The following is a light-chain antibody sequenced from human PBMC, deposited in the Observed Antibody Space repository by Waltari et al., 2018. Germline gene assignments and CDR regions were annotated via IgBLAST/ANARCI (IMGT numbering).Light chain of an antibody. V-gene: IGLV2-14*01. CDR1: TTDACASTF. CDR2: DVG. J-gene: IGLJ1*01. CDR3: SSYTTSTTLL. Sequence: QSALTQPASVSGSPGQSITIPCTGSTTDACASTFASWYQQHPGKVPKLILYDVGNRPSGISHRFSASKSGNTASLTISGLQEEDEGEYYCSSYTTSTTLLFGTGTRLTVL.